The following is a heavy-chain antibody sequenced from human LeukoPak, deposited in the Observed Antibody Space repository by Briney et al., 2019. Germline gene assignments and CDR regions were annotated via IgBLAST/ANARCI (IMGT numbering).Heavy chain of an antibody. V-gene: IGHV3-48*04. D-gene: IGHD6-13*01. CDR1: GFTFSSYS. CDR3: ARGGLGIAAADAYNFFDY. J-gene: IGHJ4*02. Sequence: GGSLRLSCAASGFTFSSYSMNWVRQAPGKGLEWVSYISSSSSTIYYADSVKGRFTISRDNAKNSLYLQMNSLRAEDTAVYYCARGGLGIAAADAYNFFDYWGQGTLVTVSS. CDR2: ISSSSSTI.